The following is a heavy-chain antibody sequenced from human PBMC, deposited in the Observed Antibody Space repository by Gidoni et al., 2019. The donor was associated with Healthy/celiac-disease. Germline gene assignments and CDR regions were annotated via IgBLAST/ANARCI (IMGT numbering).Heavy chain of an antibody. J-gene: IGHJ6*02. Sequence: EVQLVESGGGLVQPVGSLILSCAASGFTFRSYSMNWVRQAPGKGLEWVSSISSSSSYIYYADSVKGRFTISRDNAKNSLYLQMNSLRAEDTAVYYCARDRSYQLLSSHYGMDVWGQGTTVTVSS. CDR1: GFTFRSYS. V-gene: IGHV3-21*01. CDR2: ISSSSSYI. CDR3: ARDRSYQLLSSHYGMDV. D-gene: IGHD2-2*01.